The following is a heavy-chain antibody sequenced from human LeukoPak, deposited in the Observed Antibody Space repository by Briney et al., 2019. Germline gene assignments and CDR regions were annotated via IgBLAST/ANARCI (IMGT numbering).Heavy chain of an antibody. CDR3: ARDRGGNPSGY. Sequence: PGGSLRLSCAASGFTVSSYWMHWVRHAPGKGLVWVSRINTDGSSTSYADSVKGRFTISRDNAKNTLYLQMNSLRAEDTAVYYCARDRGGNPSGYWGQGTLVTVSS. J-gene: IGHJ4*02. CDR2: INTDGSST. D-gene: IGHD4-23*01. V-gene: IGHV3-74*01. CDR1: GFTVSSYW.